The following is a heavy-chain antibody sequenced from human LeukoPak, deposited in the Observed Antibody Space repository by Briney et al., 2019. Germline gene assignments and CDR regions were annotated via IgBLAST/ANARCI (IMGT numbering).Heavy chain of an antibody. V-gene: IGHV3-48*03. CDR3: ATSSTSYYNWFDP. J-gene: IGHJ5*02. Sequence: GGSLRLSCAASGFTFSSYEMNWVRQAPGKGLEWVSYISSSGSTIYYADSVEGRFTISRDNAKNSLYLQMNSLRAEDTAVYYCATSSTSYYNWFDPWGQGTLVTVSS. CDR2: ISSSGSTI. CDR1: GFTFSSYE. D-gene: IGHD2-2*01.